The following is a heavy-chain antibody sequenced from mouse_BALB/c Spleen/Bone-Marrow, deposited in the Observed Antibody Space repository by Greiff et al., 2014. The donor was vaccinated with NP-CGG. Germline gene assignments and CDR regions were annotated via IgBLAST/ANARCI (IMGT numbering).Heavy chain of an antibody. J-gene: IGHJ2*01. CDR1: GYTFTSYW. D-gene: IGHD3-1*01. V-gene: IGHV1-5*01. CDR2: IYPGNSDT. CDR3: TTLARNYFDY. Sequence: VQLQQSGTVLVRPGASVKMSCKASGYTFTSYWMHWVKQRPGQGLEWIGTIYPGNSDTTYNQKFKGKAKLTAVTSTSTAYMKLSSLTNEDSAVYYCTTLARNYFDYWGQGTTLTVSS.